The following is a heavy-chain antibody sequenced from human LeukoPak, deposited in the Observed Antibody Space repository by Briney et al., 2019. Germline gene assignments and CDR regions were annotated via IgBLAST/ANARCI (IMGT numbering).Heavy chain of an antibody. D-gene: IGHD5-24*01. CDR3: AKDPDPPRWIQLRGHDTAFDI. CDR2: ISGSGGST. J-gene: IGHJ3*02. CDR1: GFTFSSYA. Sequence: PGGSLRLSCAASGFTFSSYAMSWVRQAPGKGLEWVSAISGSGGSTYYADSVKGRFTISRDNSKNTLYLQMNSLRAEDTAVYYCAKDPDPPRWIQLRGHDTAFDIWGQGTMVTVSS. V-gene: IGHV3-23*01.